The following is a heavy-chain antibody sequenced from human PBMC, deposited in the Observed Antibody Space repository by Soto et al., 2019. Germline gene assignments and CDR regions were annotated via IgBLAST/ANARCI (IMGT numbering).Heavy chain of an antibody. D-gene: IGHD3-16*02. CDR1: GGTFSSYA. Sequence: GASVKVSCKASGGTFSSYAISWVRQAPGQGLEWMGGIIPIFGTANYAQKFQGRVTITADESTSTAYMELSSLRSEDTAVYYCARAFMITSGGVIGPFDYWGQGTLVTVSS. CDR3: ARAFMITSGGVIGPFDY. V-gene: IGHV1-69*13. J-gene: IGHJ4*02. CDR2: IIPIFGTA.